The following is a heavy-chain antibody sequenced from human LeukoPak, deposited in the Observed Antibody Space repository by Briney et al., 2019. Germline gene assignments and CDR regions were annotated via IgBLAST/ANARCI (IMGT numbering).Heavy chain of an antibody. D-gene: IGHD1-26*01. CDR2: ISSSGITL. CDR1: GFPFSDYF. CDR3: AKDRIIVIPGPYSWLDS. J-gene: IGHJ5*01. Sequence: GGSLRLSCAASGFPFSDYFMSWIRQAPGKGLEWISYISSSGITLYYAESVKGRFTISRDNSNNTLYLQMNSLRAEDTALYFCAKDRIIVIPGPYSWLDSWGQGALVTVSS. V-gene: IGHV3-11*01.